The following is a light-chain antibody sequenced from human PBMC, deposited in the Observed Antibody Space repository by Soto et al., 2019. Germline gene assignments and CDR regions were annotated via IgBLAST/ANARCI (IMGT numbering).Light chain of an antibody. J-gene: IGKJ4*01. Sequence: EIVLTQSPGTLSLSPGERATLSCRASQSVSTSYLAWYQQKPGQAPRLLIYGASSRATGIPDRFSGSGSGADFTLTISRLEPEDFAVYYGQQYGSVPLTVGGGTKVEIK. V-gene: IGKV3-20*01. CDR3: QQYGSVPLT. CDR1: QSVSTSY. CDR2: GAS.